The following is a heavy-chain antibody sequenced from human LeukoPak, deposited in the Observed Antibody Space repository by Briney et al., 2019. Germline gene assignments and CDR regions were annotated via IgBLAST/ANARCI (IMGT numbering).Heavy chain of an antibody. Sequence: GGSLRLSCAASGFTFSNAWMSWVRQAPGKGLEWVGRIKSKTDGGTTDYAAPVKGRFTISRDDSKNTLYLQMNSLKTEDTAVYYCTTDPTNDYGDYGDYYYYGMDVWGQGTTVTVSS. CDR3: TTDPTNDYGDYGDYYYYGMDV. CDR1: GFTFSNAW. V-gene: IGHV3-15*01. D-gene: IGHD4-17*01. J-gene: IGHJ6*02. CDR2: IKSKTDGGTT.